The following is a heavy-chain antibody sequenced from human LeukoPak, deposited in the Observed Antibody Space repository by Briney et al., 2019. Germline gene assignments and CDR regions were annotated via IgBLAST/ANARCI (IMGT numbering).Heavy chain of an antibody. V-gene: IGHV3-23*01. CDR3: AKDYAVGSIDY. CDR1: GFTFSSYA. J-gene: IGHJ4*02. Sequence: PGGSLRLSCAASGFTFSSYAMSWVRQAPGKGLEWVSSISRSGESTFYADSVRGRFTISRDNSKNTVSLQMESLRAEDTALYYCAKDYAVGSIDYWGQGTLVNVSS. D-gene: IGHD3-16*01. CDR2: ISRSGEST.